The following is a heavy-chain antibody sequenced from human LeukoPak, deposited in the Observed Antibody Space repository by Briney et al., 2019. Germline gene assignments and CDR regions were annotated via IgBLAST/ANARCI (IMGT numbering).Heavy chain of an antibody. V-gene: IGHV4-34*01. J-gene: IGHJ4*02. CDR3: ARGIRDGYNYQAFDY. CDR1: GGSFSGYY. Sequence: SETLSLTCAVYGGSFSGYYWSWIRQPPGKGVEWIGEINHSGSTNYNPSLKSRVTISVDTSKNQFSLKLSSVTAADTAVYYCARGIRDGYNYQAFDYWGQGTLVTVSS. CDR2: INHSGST. D-gene: IGHD5-24*01.